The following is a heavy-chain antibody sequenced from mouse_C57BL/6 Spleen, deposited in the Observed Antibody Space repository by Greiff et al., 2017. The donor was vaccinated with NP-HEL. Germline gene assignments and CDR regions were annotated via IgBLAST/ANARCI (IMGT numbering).Heavy chain of an antibody. J-gene: IGHJ1*03. Sequence: QVQLKQPGAELVRPGSSVKLSCKASGYTFTSYWMHWVKQRPIQGLEWIGNIDPSDSDTHYNKKFKDKYTVTVDKSSSTAYMQLSSLKSADAAVYYWARWGQNGSSPHLYFDVWGTGITVTVSS. V-gene: IGHV1-52*01. CDR2: IDPSDSDT. CDR1: GYTFTSYW. D-gene: IGHD1-1*01. CDR3: ARWGQNGSSPHLYFDV.